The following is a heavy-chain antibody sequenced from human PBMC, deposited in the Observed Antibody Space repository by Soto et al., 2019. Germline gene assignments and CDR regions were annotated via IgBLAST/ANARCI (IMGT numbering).Heavy chain of an antibody. CDR3: AKTGRENSLTYWYIDL. Sequence: SETLSLTCTVSGGSISSYYWSWIRQPLGKGLEWIGYIHYSGTTNYNPSLKSRVTISADTSKNQFSLKLSSVTAADTVVYYCAKTGRENSLTYWYIDLWGGGTLVT. D-gene: IGHD1-26*01. J-gene: IGHJ2*01. V-gene: IGHV4-59*08. CDR2: IHYSGTT. CDR1: GGSISSYY.